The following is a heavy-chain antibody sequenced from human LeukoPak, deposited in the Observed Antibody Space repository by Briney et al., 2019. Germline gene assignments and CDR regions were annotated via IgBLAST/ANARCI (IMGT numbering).Heavy chain of an antibody. CDR2: IYYSGST. J-gene: IGHJ3*02. V-gene: IGHV4-59*01. CDR3: ARDGGNSDAFDI. Sequence: SETLFLTCTVSGGSISSYYWSWIRQPPGKGLEWIGYIYYSGSTNYNPSLKSRVTISVDTSENQFSLKLSSVTAADTAVYYCARDGGNSDAFDIWGQGTMVTVSS. CDR1: GGSISSYY. D-gene: IGHD4-23*01.